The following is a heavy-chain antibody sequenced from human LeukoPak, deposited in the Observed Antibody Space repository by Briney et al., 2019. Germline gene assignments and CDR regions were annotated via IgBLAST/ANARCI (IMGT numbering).Heavy chain of an antibody. CDR3: ARAALGVWFAEPLGGPTEY. Sequence: ASVKVSCKASGYTFTGYYIHWVRQAPGQGLEWMGWINPNSGGTYYAQSFQGRVTMTRDTSISTAYMELSRLRSDDTAVYYCARAALGVWFAEPLGGPTEYWGQGTLVTVSS. CDR2: INPNSGGT. CDR1: GYTFTGYY. J-gene: IGHJ4*02. V-gene: IGHV1-2*02. D-gene: IGHD3-10*01.